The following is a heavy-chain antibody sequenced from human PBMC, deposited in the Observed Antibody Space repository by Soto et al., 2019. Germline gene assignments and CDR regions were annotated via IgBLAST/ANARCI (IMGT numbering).Heavy chain of an antibody. Sequence: SETLSLTCTVSGGSIISYYWSWIRQPPGKGLEWIGYIYYSGSTNYNPSLKSRVTISVDTSKNQFSLKLSSVTAADTAVYYCAREGQQQYYFDYWGQGTLVTVSS. CDR1: GGSIISYY. J-gene: IGHJ4*02. D-gene: IGHD6-13*01. CDR2: IYYSGST. CDR3: AREGQQQYYFDY. V-gene: IGHV4-59*01.